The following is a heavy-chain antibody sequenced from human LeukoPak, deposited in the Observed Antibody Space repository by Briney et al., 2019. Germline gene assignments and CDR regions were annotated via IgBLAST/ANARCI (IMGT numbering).Heavy chain of an antibody. CDR1: GGSISSGSYY. V-gene: IGHV4-61*02. J-gene: IGHJ5*02. Sequence: SETLSLTCTVSGGSISSGSYYWSWIRQPAGKGLEWIGRIYTTGSTNYNPSLKSRVTISVDTSKNQFSLRLSSVTAADTAVYYCARDRLYCSGRSCYTVNWFDRWGQGTLVTVSS. D-gene: IGHD2-15*01. CDR2: IYTTGST. CDR3: ARDRLYCSGRSCYTVNWFDR.